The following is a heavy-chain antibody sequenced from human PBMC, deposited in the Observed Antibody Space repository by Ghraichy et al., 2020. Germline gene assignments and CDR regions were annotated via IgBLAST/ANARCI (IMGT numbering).Heavy chain of an antibody. D-gene: IGHD6-19*01. CDR3: AKGSNGWYSPCDY. Sequence: GESLNISCAASGFTFSSYAMSWVRQAPGKGLEWVSAISGNGGSTYYADSVKGRFTISRDKSKNTLYLQMNSLRAEDTAVYYCAKGSNGWYSPCDYWGQGTLVTVSS. V-gene: IGHV3-23*01. CDR1: GFTFSSYA. J-gene: IGHJ4*02. CDR2: ISGNGGST.